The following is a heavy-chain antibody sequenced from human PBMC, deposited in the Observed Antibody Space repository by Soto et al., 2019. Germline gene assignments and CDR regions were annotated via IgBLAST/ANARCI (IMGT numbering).Heavy chain of an antibody. J-gene: IGHJ4*02. D-gene: IGHD2-15*01. CDR1: GGSISSSSYY. CDR2: IYYSGST. Sequence: SETLSLTCTVSGGSISSSSYYWGWIRQPPGKGLEWIGSIYYSGSTYYNLSLKSRVTISVDTSKNQFSLKLSSVTAADTAVYYCARLRVVVVAAPNFDYWGQGTLVTVSS. CDR3: ARLRVVVVAAPNFDY. V-gene: IGHV4-39*01.